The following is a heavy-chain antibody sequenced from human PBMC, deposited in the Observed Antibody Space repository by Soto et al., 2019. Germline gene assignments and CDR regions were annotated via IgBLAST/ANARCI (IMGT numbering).Heavy chain of an antibody. CDR3: AKGFWAVAGTRYLDY. Sequence: PGGSLRLSCVASGFTFSSYAMSWVRQAPGKGLEWVSVISGSGDSTYYADSVKGRFTISRDNSRNTLYLQMNSLRAEDTAVYYCAKGFWAVAGTRYLDYWGQGTLVTVSS. CDR2: ISGSGDST. V-gene: IGHV3-23*01. J-gene: IGHJ4*02. CDR1: GFTFSSYA. D-gene: IGHD6-19*01.